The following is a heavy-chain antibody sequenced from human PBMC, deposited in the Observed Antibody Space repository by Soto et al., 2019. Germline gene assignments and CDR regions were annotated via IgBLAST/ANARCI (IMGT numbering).Heavy chain of an antibody. V-gene: IGHV6-1*01. CDR1: GDSVSSNSAA. J-gene: IGHJ6*02. D-gene: IGHD2-2*01. CDR3: ARSGCSSTSCYRYYYYGMDV. Sequence: SQTLSLTCAISGDSVSSNSAAWNWIRQSPSRGLEWLGRTYYRSKWYNDYAVSVKSRITINPDTSKNQFSLQLNSVTPEDTAVYYCARSGCSSTSCYRYYYYGMDVWGQGTTVTVSS. CDR2: TYYRSKWYN.